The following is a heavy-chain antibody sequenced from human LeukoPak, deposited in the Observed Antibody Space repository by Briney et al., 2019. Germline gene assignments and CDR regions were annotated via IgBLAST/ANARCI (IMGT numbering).Heavy chain of an antibody. V-gene: IGHV1-46*01. J-gene: IGHJ4*02. CDR2: MNPSGTST. D-gene: IGHD3-22*01. CDR3: ARALYYYDSRSYGDFDY. Sequence: EASVKVSCKASGYSLTRYYMHWVRQAPGRGLEWMGIMNPSGTSTNYAQKFQGRVIMTGDTSTSTVYMELRSLRSDDMAVYYCARALYYYDSRSYGDFDYWGQGTLVTVSS. CDR1: GYSLTRYY.